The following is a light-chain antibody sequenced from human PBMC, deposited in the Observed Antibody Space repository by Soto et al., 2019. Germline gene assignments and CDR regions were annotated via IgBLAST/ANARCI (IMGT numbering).Light chain of an antibody. CDR3: QQRSNWLT. V-gene: IGKV3-11*01. CDR2: DAS. J-gene: IGKJ3*01. Sequence: EIVLTQSQATLSFSPGERATLSCRASQSVSSYLAWYQQKPGQAPRLLIYDASNRATGIPARFSGSGSGTDFTLTISSLEPEDFAVYYCQQRSNWLTFGPGTKVDIK. CDR1: QSVSSY.